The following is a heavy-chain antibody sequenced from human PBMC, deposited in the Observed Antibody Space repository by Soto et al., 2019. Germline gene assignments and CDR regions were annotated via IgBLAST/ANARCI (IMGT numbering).Heavy chain of an antibody. D-gene: IGHD3-3*01. J-gene: IGHJ6*02. CDR3: TRVRFLEWSPYYYGMDV. Sequence: EVQLVESGGGLVQPGRSLRLSCTASGFTFGDYAMSWVRQAPGKGLEWVGFIRSKAYGGTTEYAASVKGRFTISRDDSKSIAYLQMNSLKTEDTAVYYCTRVRFLEWSPYYYGMDVWGQGTTVTVSS. CDR1: GFTFGDYA. V-gene: IGHV3-49*04. CDR2: IRSKAYGGTT.